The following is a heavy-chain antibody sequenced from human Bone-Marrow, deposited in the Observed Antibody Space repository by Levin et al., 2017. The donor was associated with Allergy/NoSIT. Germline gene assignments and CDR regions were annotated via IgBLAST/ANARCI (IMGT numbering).Heavy chain of an antibody. J-gene: IGHJ5*02. D-gene: IGHD5-18*01. CDR2: INHSGST. CDR3: ARWSGGIQLWLNWFDP. Sequence: SETLSLTCAVYGGSFSGYYWSWIRQPPGKGLEWIGEINHSGSTNYNPSLKSRVTIPVDTSKNQFSLKLSSVTAADTAVYYCARWSGGIQLWLNWFDPWGQGTLVTVSS. V-gene: IGHV4-34*01. CDR1: GGSFSGYY.